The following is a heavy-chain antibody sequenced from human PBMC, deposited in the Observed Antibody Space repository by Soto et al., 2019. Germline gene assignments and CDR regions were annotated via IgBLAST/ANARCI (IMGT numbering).Heavy chain of an antibody. CDR3: ARIGAGYYDSGMDV. D-gene: IGHD3-16*01. CDR1: GGSISSSNW. V-gene: IGHV4-4*02. Sequence: SETLSLTCAVSGGSISSSNWWICVRQPPGKGLEWIGEIYHSGSTNYNPSLKSRVTISVDKSKNQFSLKLSSVTAADTAVYYCARIGAGYYDSGMDVWCQGNXVTVSS. CDR2: IYHSGST. J-gene: IGHJ6*02.